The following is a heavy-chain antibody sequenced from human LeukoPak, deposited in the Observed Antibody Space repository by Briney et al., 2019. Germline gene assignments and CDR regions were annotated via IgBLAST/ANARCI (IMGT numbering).Heavy chain of an antibody. CDR2: IYSGGNT. CDR3: ARSLGWDYTYGYNY. D-gene: IGHD5-18*01. CDR1: GFTVSSNY. V-gene: IGHV3-53*01. Sequence: GGSLRLSCAASGFTVSSNYMSWVRQAPGKGLEWVSVIYSGGNTYYADSVKGRSTISRDNSKNTLYLQMNSLRAEDTAVYYCARSLGWDYTYGYNYWGQGVLVTVSS. J-gene: IGHJ4*02.